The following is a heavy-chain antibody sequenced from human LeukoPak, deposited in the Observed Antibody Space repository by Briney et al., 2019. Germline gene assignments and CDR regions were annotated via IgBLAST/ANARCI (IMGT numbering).Heavy chain of an antibody. CDR3: TTRITMVRGVIMTDY. Sequence: RGSLRLSCAGSGFTFNNAWMSWVRQAPGKGLEWVGGLKSKTDGGTTDYAAPVKGRFTISRDNSKNTLYLQMNSLKTEDTAVYYCTTRITMVRGVIMTDYWGQGTLVAVSS. V-gene: IGHV3-15*01. D-gene: IGHD3-10*01. CDR1: GFTFNNAW. CDR2: LKSKTDGGTT. J-gene: IGHJ4*02.